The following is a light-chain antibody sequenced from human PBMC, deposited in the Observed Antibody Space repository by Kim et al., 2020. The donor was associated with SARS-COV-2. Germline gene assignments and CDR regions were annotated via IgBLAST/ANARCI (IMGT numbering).Light chain of an antibody. CDR1: SSDVGTYNY. V-gene: IGLV2-14*01. CDR3: NSYTSSDTWV. CDR2: EVT. J-gene: IGLJ3*02. Sequence: GQSITVPCTGTSSDVGTYNYVSWYQQHPGKVPKLLIYEVTKRPSGASDRFSGSKSGNTASLTISGLQAEDEADYYCNSYTSSDTWVFGGGTQLTVL.